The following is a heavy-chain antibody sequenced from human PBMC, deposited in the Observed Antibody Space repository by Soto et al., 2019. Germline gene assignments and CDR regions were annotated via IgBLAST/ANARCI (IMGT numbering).Heavy chain of an antibody. D-gene: IGHD5-12*01. CDR3: ASQGRDGYNPRPFDY. V-gene: IGHV4-39*01. CDR2: IYYSGST. Sequence: PSETLSLTCTVSGGSISSSSYYWGWIRQPPGKGLEWIGSIYYSGSTYYNPSLKSRVTISVDTSKNQFSLKLSSVTAADTAVYYCASQGRDGYNPRPFDYWGQGTLVTVSS. CDR1: GGSISSSSYY. J-gene: IGHJ4*02.